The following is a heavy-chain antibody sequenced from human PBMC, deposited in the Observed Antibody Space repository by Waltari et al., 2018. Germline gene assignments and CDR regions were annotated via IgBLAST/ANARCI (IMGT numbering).Heavy chain of an antibody. CDR3: ARVALVAARPLTIKWFDP. CDR1: GGSFNDYF. J-gene: IGHJ5*02. CDR2: INHSGSS. D-gene: IGHD6-6*01. V-gene: IGHV4-34*01. Sequence: QVQLQQWGAGLLKPSETLSLTCAVYGGSFNDYFRSWIRPPPGKGLEWIGEINHSGSSNYNLSLMSRVTISVDTSKNQFSLKLSSVTAADTAVYYCARVALVAARPLTIKWFDPWGQGTLVTVSS.